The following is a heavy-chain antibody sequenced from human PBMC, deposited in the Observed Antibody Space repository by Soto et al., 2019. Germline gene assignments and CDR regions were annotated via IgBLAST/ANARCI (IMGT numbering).Heavy chain of an antibody. Sequence: PGGSLRLSCAASGFTFSSYSMNWVRQAPGKGLEWVSSISSSSSYIYYADSVKGQFTISRDNAKNSLYLQMNSLRAEDTAVYYCAREYSSSWDHIDYWGQGTLVTVSS. CDR2: ISSSSSYI. D-gene: IGHD6-13*01. V-gene: IGHV3-21*01. CDR1: GFTFSSYS. J-gene: IGHJ4*02. CDR3: AREYSSSWDHIDY.